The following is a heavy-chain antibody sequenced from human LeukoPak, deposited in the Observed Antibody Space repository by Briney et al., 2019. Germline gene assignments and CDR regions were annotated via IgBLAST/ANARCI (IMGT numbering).Heavy chain of an antibody. CDR1: GGSISSSSYY. CDR2: VYYSGST. CDR3: ARLYYGSGSYYPLNFDF. Sequence: SETLSLTCTVSGGSISSSSYYWSWIRQPPGKGLEWIGSVYYSGSTYYNPSLKSRVTISVDTSKNQFSLKLSSVTAADTAVYYCARLYYGSGSYYPLNFDFWGQGTLVTVSS. V-gene: IGHV4-39*01. D-gene: IGHD3-10*01. J-gene: IGHJ4*02.